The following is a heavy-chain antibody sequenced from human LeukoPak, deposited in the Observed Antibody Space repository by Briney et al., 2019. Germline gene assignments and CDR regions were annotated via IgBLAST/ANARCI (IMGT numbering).Heavy chain of an antibody. D-gene: IGHD1-14*01. V-gene: IGHV3-33*01. CDR2: IAYDGSRA. CDR1: GFTFGGYG. Sequence: GGSLRLFCAGSGFTFGGYGMHWFRQTPGKGLEWVAVIAYDGSRAFYADSVKGRFTISRDNSKNTMSVQMDDLRAEDTAVYYCTRYNNDHFDYWGQGTLVTVSS. CDR3: TRYNNDHFDY. J-gene: IGHJ4*02.